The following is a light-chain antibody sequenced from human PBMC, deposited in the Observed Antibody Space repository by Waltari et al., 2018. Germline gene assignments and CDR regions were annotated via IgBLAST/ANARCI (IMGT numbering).Light chain of an antibody. V-gene: IGLV1-47*01. CDR2: RNE. J-gene: IGLJ2*01. CDR3: AAWDDRLRGLE. CDR1: SPNLGTNY. Sequence: QSVLTHPPSASGAPGQRVTIPCSGSSPNLGTNYVVWYQQPPGPAPKPLVYRNEARPSGVPGRFSGSKSGTSASLAVSGLRSEDEADYYCAAWDDRLRGLEFGGGTKLTVL.